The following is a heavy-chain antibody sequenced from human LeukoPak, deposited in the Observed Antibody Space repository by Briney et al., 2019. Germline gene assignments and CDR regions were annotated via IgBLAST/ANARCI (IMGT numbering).Heavy chain of an antibody. Sequence: GGSLRLSCAASGFTFSSYGMHWVRQAPGKGLEWVAVISYDGSNKYYADSVKGRFTISRDNSKNTLYLQMNSLRAEDTAVYYCASIPGGSSGYYGDAFDIWGQGTMVTVSS. J-gene: IGHJ3*02. CDR3: ASIPGGSSGYYGDAFDI. CDR2: ISYDGSNK. D-gene: IGHD3-22*01. V-gene: IGHV3-30*03. CDR1: GFTFSSYG.